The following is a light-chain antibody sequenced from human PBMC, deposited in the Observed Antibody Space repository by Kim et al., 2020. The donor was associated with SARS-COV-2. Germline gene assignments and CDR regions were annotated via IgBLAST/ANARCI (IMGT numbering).Light chain of an antibody. V-gene: IGKV1-5*01. J-gene: IGKJ2*01. CDR1: QTINNW. Sequence: SAFVGDRVTITCRASQTINNWLAWYQQTPGKAPKVLVFDASSLESGVPSTFSGSGSGTEFTLTISSLQPDDFATYYCQQYDIPPFTFGQGTKLEI. CDR2: DAS. CDR3: QQYDIPPFT.